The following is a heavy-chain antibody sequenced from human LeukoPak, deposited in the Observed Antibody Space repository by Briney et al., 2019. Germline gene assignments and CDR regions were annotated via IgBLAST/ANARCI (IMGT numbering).Heavy chain of an antibody. CDR1: GYSFTNYD. D-gene: IGHD3-9*01. V-gene: IGHV1-8*01. J-gene: IGHJ4*02. CDR3: ARGWVLTGYYPNGFDS. Sequence: ASVKVSCKASGYSFTNYDINWVRQATGQGLEWMGWMNPNSGNTGYAQKFQGRVTMTRNTSISTAYMELSSLRSKDTAVYYCARGWVLTGYYPNGFDSWGQGTLVTVSS. CDR2: MNPNSGNT.